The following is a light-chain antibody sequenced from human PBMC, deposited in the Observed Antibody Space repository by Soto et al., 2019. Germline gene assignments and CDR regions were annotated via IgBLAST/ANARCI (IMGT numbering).Light chain of an antibody. Sequence: EIVMTQSRATLSVSPGERATLSCRASQSVSSNLAWYQQKPGQAPRLLIYGASTRATGIPARFSGSGSGTEFTLTISSLQSEDFAVYYCQQYNNWPRSITFGQGTRLEI. CDR2: GAS. J-gene: IGKJ5*01. CDR1: QSVSSN. CDR3: QQYNNWPRSIT. V-gene: IGKV3-15*01.